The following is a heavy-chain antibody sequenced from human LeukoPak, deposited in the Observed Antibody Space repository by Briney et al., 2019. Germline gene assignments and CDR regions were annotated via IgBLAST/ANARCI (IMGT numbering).Heavy chain of an antibody. CDR2: ISSSSSYI. CDR3: ARGDYYDFQLDY. CDR1: GFTLSSYK. V-gene: IGHV3-21*01. Sequence: PGGSLRLACAAAGFTLSSYKMNWVGQAGGKGLEWVSSISSSSSYIYYADSVKGRVTISRANAKTSLYLQMNSLRAEDTAVYYCARGDYYDFQLDYWGQGTLVTVSS. D-gene: IGHD3-22*01. J-gene: IGHJ4*02.